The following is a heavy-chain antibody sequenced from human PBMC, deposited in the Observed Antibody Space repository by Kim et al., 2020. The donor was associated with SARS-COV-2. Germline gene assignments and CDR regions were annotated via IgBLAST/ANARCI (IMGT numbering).Heavy chain of an antibody. D-gene: IGHD4-17*01. CDR3: AREGPSVTTGGMDV. J-gene: IGHJ6*02. V-gene: IGHV3-30*07. Sequence: ADPVKGRSTISRTNAKNTRYLTMNSRRAEDTAVYYCAREGPSVTTGGMDVWGQGTTVTVSS.